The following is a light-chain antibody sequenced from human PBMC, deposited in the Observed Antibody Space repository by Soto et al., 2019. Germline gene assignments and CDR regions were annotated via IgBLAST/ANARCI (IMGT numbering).Light chain of an antibody. Sequence: QSVLTQPPSVSGAPGQKSTISCTGSSSNLGADYDVHWYQVLPGTAPRLLIYSNINRPSGVPDRFSGSKSASSSSLAFAGLRDEDEADYYCQSYDSGLSAYVFGAGTKLTVL. CDR3: QSYDSGLSAYV. CDR2: SNI. CDR1: SSNLGADYD. J-gene: IGLJ1*01. V-gene: IGLV1-40*01.